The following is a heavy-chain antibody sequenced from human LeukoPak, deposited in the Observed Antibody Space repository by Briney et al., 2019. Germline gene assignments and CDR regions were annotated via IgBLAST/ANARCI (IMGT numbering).Heavy chain of an antibody. V-gene: IGHV4-34*01. Sequence: TPSETLSFTCAVYGGSFSGYYWSWIRQPPGKGLEWIGEINHSGSTNYNPSLKSRVTISVDTSKKEFSLKLSSVTAADTAVYYCARLQWLVRGFDYWGQGTLVTVSS. D-gene: IGHD6-19*01. CDR1: GGSFSGYY. CDR2: INHSGST. CDR3: ARLQWLVRGFDY. J-gene: IGHJ4*02.